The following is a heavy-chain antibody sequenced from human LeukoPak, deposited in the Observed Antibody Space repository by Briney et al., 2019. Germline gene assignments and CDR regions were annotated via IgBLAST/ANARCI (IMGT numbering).Heavy chain of an antibody. V-gene: IGHV3-21*01. D-gene: IGHD4-17*01. CDR2: ISSSSSYI. CDR3: ARDVLGDDYGDYVGLFDV. Sequence: GGSLRLSCAASGFTFSSYSMNWVRQAPGKGLEWVSSISSSSSYIYYADSVKGRFTISRDNAKNSLYLQMNSLRAEETAVYYCARDVLGDDYGDYVGLFDVWGQGTMVTVSS. CDR1: GFTFSSYS. J-gene: IGHJ3*01.